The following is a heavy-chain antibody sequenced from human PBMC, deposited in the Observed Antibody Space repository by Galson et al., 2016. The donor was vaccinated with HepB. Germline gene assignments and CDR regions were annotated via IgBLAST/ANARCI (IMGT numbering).Heavy chain of an antibody. J-gene: IGHJ4*02. CDR3: ARQLVGADGGNFDY. D-gene: IGHD2-15*01. Sequence: SETLSLTCAVHGASFSSYYWTWVRQPPGKGLEWIGEINHSGSAKYTPSLKSRVTLSVDTSRNQFSLSLTSVTAADTAVYYCARQLVGADGGNFDYWGQGILVTVSS. CDR1: GASFSSYY. V-gene: IGHV4-34*01. CDR2: INHSGSA.